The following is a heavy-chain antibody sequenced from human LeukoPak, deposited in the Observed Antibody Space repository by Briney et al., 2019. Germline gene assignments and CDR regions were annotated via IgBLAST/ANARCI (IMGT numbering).Heavy chain of an antibody. CDR3: ARVAARDAFDI. Sequence: GGSLRLSCAASGFTFSSCWMNWFRQAPGKGLGWVGNINQEGSEKHYVNSVRGRFTISRDNAKDSLYLQMNSLRAEDTAVYYCARVAARDAFDIWGQGTMVTVSS. CDR1: GFTFSSCW. V-gene: IGHV3-7*01. CDR2: INQEGSEK. J-gene: IGHJ3*02.